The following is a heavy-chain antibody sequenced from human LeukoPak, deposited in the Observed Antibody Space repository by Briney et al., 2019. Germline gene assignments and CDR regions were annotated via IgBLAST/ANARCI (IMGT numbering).Heavy chain of an antibody. J-gene: IGHJ2*01. Sequence: SETLSLTCTVSGGSISSGSYYWRWIRQPAGKGLEWIGRIYTSGSTNYNPSLKSRCTISVDTSKNQFSLKLSSVTAADTAVYYCARVAASYWYFDLWGRGTLVTVSS. D-gene: IGHD5-18*01. CDR3: ARVAASYWYFDL. V-gene: IGHV4-61*02. CDR1: GGSISSGSYY. CDR2: IYTSGST.